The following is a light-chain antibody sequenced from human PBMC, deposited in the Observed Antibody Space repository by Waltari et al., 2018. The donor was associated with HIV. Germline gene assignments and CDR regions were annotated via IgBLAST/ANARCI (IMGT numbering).Light chain of an antibody. CDR3: AAWDDSLNVHYV. V-gene: IGLV1-44*01. CDR1: SSNIGSNT. CDR2: SNN. J-gene: IGLJ1*01. Sequence: QSVLTQPPSASGTPGQRVTISCSGSSSNIGSNTVNWSQQLPGTAPKLLIYSNNQRPSVVPDRFSGSKSGTSASLAISGRQAEDEAEYYCAAWDDSLNVHYVFGTGTRVTVL.